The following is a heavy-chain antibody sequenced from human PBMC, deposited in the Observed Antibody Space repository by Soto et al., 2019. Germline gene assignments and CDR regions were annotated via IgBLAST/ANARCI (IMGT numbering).Heavy chain of an antibody. D-gene: IGHD6-13*01. CDR2: ILYDGSNK. V-gene: IGHV3-30-3*01. CDR1: GFTFSSYA. CDR3: ARAQLVRTPGVDY. J-gene: IGHJ4*02. Sequence: QVQLVESGGGVVQPGRSLRLSCAASGFTFSSYAMHWVRQAPGKGLEWVAVILYDGSNKYYADSVKGRFTISRDNSKNTLYLQMNSLRAEDTAVYYCARAQLVRTPGVDYWGQGTLVTVSS.